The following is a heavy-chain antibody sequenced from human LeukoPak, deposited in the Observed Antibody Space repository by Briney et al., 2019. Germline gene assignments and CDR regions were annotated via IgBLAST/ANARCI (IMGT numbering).Heavy chain of an antibody. J-gene: IGHJ6*03. CDR2: ISYDGSNK. Sequence: GGSLRLSCAASGFTFSSYAMHWVRQAPGKGLEWVAVISYDGSNKYYADSVKGRFTISRDNSKNTLYLQMNSLRAEDTAVYYCARDSRGDSSSWYGPHYYYYYMDVWGKGTTVTVSS. CDR3: ARDSRGDSSSWYGPHYYYYYMDV. D-gene: IGHD6-13*01. V-gene: IGHV3-30-3*01. CDR1: GFTFSSYA.